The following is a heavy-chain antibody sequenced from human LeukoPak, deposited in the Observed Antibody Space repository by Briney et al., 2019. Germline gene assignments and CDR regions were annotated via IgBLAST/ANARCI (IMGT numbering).Heavy chain of an antibody. CDR1: GFTFSSYA. CDR2: ISGSGGST. V-gene: IGHV3-23*01. Sequence: SGGSPRLSCAASGFTFSSYAMSWVRQAPGKGLEWVSAISGSGGSTYYADSVKGRFTISRDNSKNTLYLQMNSLRAEDTAVYYCAKGAQQWLVQDYFDYWGQGTLVTVSS. D-gene: IGHD6-19*01. J-gene: IGHJ4*02. CDR3: AKGAQQWLVQDYFDY.